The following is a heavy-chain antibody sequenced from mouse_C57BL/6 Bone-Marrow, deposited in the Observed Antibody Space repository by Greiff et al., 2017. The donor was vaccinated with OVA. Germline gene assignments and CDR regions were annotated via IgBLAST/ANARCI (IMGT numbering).Heavy chain of an antibody. D-gene: IGHD1-1*01. CDR3: ARTLITTVVAEYFDY. CDR1: GYAFSSSW. CDR2: IYPGDGDT. Sequence: QVQLQQSGPELVKPGASVKISCKASGYAFSSSWMNWVKQRPGKGLEWIGRIYPGDGDTNYNGKFKGKATLTADKSSRTAYMQRSSLTSEDSAVYFCARTLITTVVAEYFDYWGQGTTLTVSS. V-gene: IGHV1-82*01. J-gene: IGHJ2*01.